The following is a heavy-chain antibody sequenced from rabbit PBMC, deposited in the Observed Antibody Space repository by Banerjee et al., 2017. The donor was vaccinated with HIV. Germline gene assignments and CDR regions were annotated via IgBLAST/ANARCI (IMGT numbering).Heavy chain of an antibody. J-gene: IGHJ4*01. CDR3: ARGPYVGGSYNLNL. V-gene: IGHV1S40*01. Sequence: WAKGRFTISKTSSTTVTLQMTSLTDADTATYFCARGPYVGGSYNLNLWGPGTLVTVS. D-gene: IGHD8-1*01.